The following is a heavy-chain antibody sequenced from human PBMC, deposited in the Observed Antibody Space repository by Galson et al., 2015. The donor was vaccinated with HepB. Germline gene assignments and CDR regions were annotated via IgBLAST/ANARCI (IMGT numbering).Heavy chain of an antibody. J-gene: IGHJ4*02. D-gene: IGHD2-15*01. CDR3: ARVRDIVVVVAANDY. Sequence: SLRLSCAASGFTFSSYAMHWVRQAPGKGLEWVAVISYDGSNKYYADSVKGRFTISRDNSKNTLYLQMNSLRAEDTAVYYCARVRDIVVVVAANDYWGQGTLVTVSS. CDR2: ISYDGSNK. V-gene: IGHV3-30-3*01. CDR1: GFTFSSYA.